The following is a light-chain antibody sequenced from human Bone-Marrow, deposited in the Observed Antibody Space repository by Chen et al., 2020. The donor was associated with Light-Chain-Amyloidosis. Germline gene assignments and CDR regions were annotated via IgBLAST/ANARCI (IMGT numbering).Light chain of an antibody. CDR3: QQYNNWRPYT. Sequence: EIVMTQSPATLSVSPGERSTLSCRASQSVSSNLAWYQQKPGQAPRHLIYVASTRATGIPARCSGSESGTEFTIPISSLLSEDFAVYYCQQYNNWRPYTFGQGTKLEIK. J-gene: IGKJ2*01. CDR2: VAS. CDR1: QSVSSN. V-gene: IGKV3-15*01.